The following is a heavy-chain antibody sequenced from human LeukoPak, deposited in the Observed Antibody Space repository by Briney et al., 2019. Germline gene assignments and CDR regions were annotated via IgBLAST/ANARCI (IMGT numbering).Heavy chain of an antibody. J-gene: IGHJ4*02. Sequence: GGSLRLSCAASGFTFSFYGMHWVRQAPGKGLEWVAVVWYDGSKKYYADSVKGRFTISRDDSKNTLDLQLSSLRAEDTAVYYCAKDGFCSSTSCYPNHFNSWGQGTLVTVSS. CDR1: GFTFSFYG. V-gene: IGHV3-30*02. CDR3: AKDGFCSSTSCYPNHFNS. D-gene: IGHD2-2*03. CDR2: VWYDGSKK.